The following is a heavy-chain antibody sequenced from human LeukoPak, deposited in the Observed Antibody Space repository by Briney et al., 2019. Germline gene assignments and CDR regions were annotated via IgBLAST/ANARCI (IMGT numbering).Heavy chain of an antibody. D-gene: IGHD5-24*01. Sequence: SETLSLTCTVSGGSISSYYWSWIRQPPGKGLEWIGYIYYSGSTNYNPSLKSRVTISVDTSKNQFSLKLSSVTAADTAVYYCAREDDYNAGGDWGQGTLVTVSS. CDR3: AREDDYNAGGD. CDR1: GGSISSYY. V-gene: IGHV4-59*01. J-gene: IGHJ4*02. CDR2: IYYSGST.